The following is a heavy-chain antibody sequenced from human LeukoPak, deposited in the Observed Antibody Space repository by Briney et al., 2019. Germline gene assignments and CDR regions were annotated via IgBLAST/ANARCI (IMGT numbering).Heavy chain of an antibody. CDR1: GFTFSVFE. V-gene: IGHV3-48*03. CDR3: ARGTIAAAGYYYFDY. Sequence: GGSLRLSCAASGFTFSVFEMNWVRQAPGKGLEWVSYISSTGSWTYYADSVKGRFTISRDNAKNSLYLQMNSLRAEDTAVYYCARGTIAAAGYYYFDYWGQGTQVTVSS. CDR2: ISSTGSWT. D-gene: IGHD6-13*01. J-gene: IGHJ4*02.